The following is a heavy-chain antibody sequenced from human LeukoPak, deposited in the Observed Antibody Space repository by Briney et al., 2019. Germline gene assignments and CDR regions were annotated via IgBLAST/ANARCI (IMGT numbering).Heavy chain of an antibody. CDR2: IYYNGRT. Sequence: SETLSLTCTVSGGSINSYYWSWIRQPPGKGLEWIGYIYYNGRTNYNPSLKSRVTKSVDTSKNQFSLKLTSVTAADTAVYYCARSIAVAGNDAFDIWGRGTMVTVSS. CDR3: ARSIAVAGNDAFDI. V-gene: IGHV4-59*01. D-gene: IGHD6-19*01. J-gene: IGHJ3*02. CDR1: GGSINSYY.